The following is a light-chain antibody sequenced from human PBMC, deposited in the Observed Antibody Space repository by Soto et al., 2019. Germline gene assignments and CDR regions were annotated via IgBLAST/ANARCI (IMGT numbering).Light chain of an antibody. J-gene: IGLJ3*02. V-gene: IGLV2-14*01. Sequence: QSVLTQPASVSGSPGQSITISCTGTSSDIGVYNYVSWYQQHPGKAPKLMICEVSNRPSGVSSRFSGSKSGNTASLPISGLRAEDEADYYCTSFTTTSIWVFGGGTQLTVL. CDR3: TSFTTTSIWV. CDR1: SSDIGVYNY. CDR2: EVS.